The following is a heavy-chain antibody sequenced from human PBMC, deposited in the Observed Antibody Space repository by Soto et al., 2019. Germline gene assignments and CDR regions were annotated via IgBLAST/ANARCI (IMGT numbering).Heavy chain of an antibody. CDR3: AKDQDPELALELLTW. Sequence: EVQLLESGGGLVQPGGSLRLSCAASGFTFSIYAMSWVRQAPGKGLEWVSAISGSGDNTYYAVSVKGRFTISRGQSKNPLYLQMNSRRAEDTAVYYCAKDQDPELALELLTWWGQGTLVTVSS. CDR1: GFTFSIYA. J-gene: IGHJ4*02. CDR2: ISGSGDNT. V-gene: IGHV3-23*01. D-gene: IGHD1-1*01.